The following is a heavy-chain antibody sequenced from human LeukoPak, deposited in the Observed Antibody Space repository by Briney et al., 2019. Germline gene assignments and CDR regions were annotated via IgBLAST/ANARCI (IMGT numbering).Heavy chain of an antibody. D-gene: IGHD3-3*01. CDR2: IYHSGST. CDR1: GDSINAAGFS. V-gene: IGHV4-30-2*01. J-gene: IGHJ6*03. Sequence: SETLSLTCVVSGDSINAAGFSWSWIRQPPGKGLEWIGYIYHSGSTYYNPSLKSRVTISVDRSKNQFSLKLSSVTAADTAVYYCARDPNYDFWDYYMDVWGKGTTVTVSS. CDR3: ARDPNYDFWDYYMDV.